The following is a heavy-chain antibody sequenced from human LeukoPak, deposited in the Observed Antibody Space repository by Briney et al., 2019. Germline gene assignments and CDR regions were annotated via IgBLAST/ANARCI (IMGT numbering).Heavy chain of an antibody. Sequence: SETLSLTCTVSGGSLSSYYWSWIRQPPGKGLEWIGYIYYSGSTNYNPSLKSRVTISVDTSKNQFSLKLSSVTAADTAVYYCARDRVVRGVIIFGARYPHAFDIWGQGTMVTVSS. CDR1: GGSLSSYY. CDR2: IYYSGST. D-gene: IGHD3-10*01. V-gene: IGHV4-59*01. CDR3: ARDRVVRGVIIFGARYPHAFDI. J-gene: IGHJ3*02.